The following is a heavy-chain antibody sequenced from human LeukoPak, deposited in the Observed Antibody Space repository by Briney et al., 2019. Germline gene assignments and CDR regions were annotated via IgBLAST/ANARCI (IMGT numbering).Heavy chain of an antibody. CDR1: GFTVSSNY. D-gene: IGHD3-3*01. CDR3: ARGNFWSGYPTY. V-gene: IGHV3-53*01. Sequence: GGSLRLSCAASGFTVSSNYMSWVRQAPGKGLEWVSVIYSGGSTYYADSVKGRFTISRGNSKNTLYLQMNSLRAEDTAVYYCARGNFWSGYPTYWGQGTLVTVSS. J-gene: IGHJ4*02. CDR2: IYSGGST.